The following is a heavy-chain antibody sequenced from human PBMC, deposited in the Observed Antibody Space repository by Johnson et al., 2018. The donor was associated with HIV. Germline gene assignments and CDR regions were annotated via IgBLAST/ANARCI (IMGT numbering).Heavy chain of an antibody. D-gene: IGHD4-11*01. CDR1: GLTFSDYY. J-gene: IGHJ3*02. CDR2: ISSSGSSR. Sequence: QVQLVESGGGLVQPGGSLIVSCEASGLTFSDYYMSWIRQAPGKGLEWVSYISSSGSSRYYADSVKGRFTITRDNVKNSLYMQMNSLRVEDTAVYFCARDYRGALDIWCQGTMVTVSS. V-gene: IGHV3-11*01. CDR3: ARDYRGALDI.